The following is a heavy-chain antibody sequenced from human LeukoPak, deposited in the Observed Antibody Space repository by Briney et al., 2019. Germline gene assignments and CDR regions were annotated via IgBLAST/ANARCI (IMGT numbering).Heavy chain of an antibody. V-gene: IGHV3-23*01. CDR1: GFTFSSYA. CDR2: ISGSGGST. Sequence: GASLRLSCAASGFTFSSYAMSWVRQAPGKGLEWVSAISGSGGSTYYADSVKGRFTISRDNSKNTLYLQMNSLRAEDTAVYYCAKGGEDGSSWFKYFDYWGQGTLVTVSS. D-gene: IGHD6-13*01. CDR3: AKGGEDGSSWFKYFDY. J-gene: IGHJ4*02.